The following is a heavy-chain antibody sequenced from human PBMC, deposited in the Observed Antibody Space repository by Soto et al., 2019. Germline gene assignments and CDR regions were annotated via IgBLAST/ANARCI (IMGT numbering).Heavy chain of an antibody. CDR3: AHRAYFDSGKQFDY. D-gene: IGHD3-10*01. Sequence: QITLKESGPTLVKPTQTLTLTCTFSGFSLSTSGVGVGWIRQPPGKALEWLAIIYWDDGKRYSPSLKTRLTVTKDTSKNQVVLTMTYVDPVDTATYYCAHRAYFDSGKQFDYWGQGTLVSVSS. CDR1: GFSLSTSGVG. V-gene: IGHV2-5*02. CDR2: IYWDDGK. J-gene: IGHJ4*02.